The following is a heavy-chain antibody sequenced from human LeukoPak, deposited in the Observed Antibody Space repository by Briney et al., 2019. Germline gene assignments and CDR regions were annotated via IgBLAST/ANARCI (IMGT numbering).Heavy chain of an antibody. V-gene: IGHV3-48*01. CDR3: ARDDSATVDY. D-gene: IGHD4-17*01. CDR1: GFTFSSYS. J-gene: IGHJ4*02. Sequence: PGGSLRLSCAASGFTFSSYSMNWVRQAPGKGLEWVSYISSSSTIYYADSVKGRFTISRDNAKNSLYLQMNSLRAEDTAVYYCARDDSATVDYWGQGTLVTVSS. CDR2: ISSSSTI.